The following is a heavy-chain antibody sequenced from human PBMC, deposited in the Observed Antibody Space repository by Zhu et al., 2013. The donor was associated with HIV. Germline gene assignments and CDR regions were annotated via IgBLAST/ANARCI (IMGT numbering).Heavy chain of an antibody. CDR2: INPNSGGT. D-gene: IGHD1-20*01. CDR3: ARDGKVWTNYYYYYYMDV. Sequence: QVQLVQSGAEVKKPGASVKVSCKASGYTFTGYYMHWVRQAPGQGLEWMGWINPNSGGTNYAQKFQGRVTMTRDTSISTAYMELSRLRSDDTAVYYCARDGKVWTNYYYYYYMDVWGKGTTVTVSS. CDR1: GYTFTGYY. V-gene: IGHV1-2*02. J-gene: IGHJ6*03.